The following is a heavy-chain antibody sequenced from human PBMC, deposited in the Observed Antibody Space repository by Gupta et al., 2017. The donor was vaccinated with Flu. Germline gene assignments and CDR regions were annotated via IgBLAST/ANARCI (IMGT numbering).Heavy chain of an antibody. CDR3: ARDGDQTVNNYYGMDV. J-gene: IGHJ6*02. CDR2: ISSSGSTI. D-gene: IGHD4-17*01. V-gene: IGHV3-48*03. CDR1: GFTFSSYE. Sequence: EVQLVESGGGLVQPGGSLRLSCAASGFTFSSYEMNWVRQAPGKGLEWVSYISSSGSTIYYADSVKGRFTISRDNAKNSLYLQMNSLRAEDTAVYYCARDGDQTVNNYYGMDVWGQGTTVTVSS.